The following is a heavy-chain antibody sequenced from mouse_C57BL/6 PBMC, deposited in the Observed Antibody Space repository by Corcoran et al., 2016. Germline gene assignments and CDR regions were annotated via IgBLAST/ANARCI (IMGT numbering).Heavy chain of an antibody. J-gene: IGHJ2*01. V-gene: IGHV1-18*01. CDR3: ARSYYGNYGDFDY. Sequence: EVQLQQSGPELVKPGASVKIPCKASGYTFTDYNMDWVKRSHGKSLEWIGDINPNNGGTIYNQKFKGKATLTVDKSSSTAYMELRSLTSEDTAVYYCARSYYGNYGDFDYWGQGTTLTVSS. CDR1: GYTFTDYN. CDR2: INPNNGGT. D-gene: IGHD2-10*01.